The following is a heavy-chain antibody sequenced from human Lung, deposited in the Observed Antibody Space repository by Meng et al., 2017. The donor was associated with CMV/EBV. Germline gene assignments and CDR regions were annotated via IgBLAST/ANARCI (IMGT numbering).Heavy chain of an antibody. V-gene: IGHV3-53*01. CDR1: DFTVSSNY. CDR2: IYSGGTT. CDR3: TRVFGSGSQRYGGYYGMDV. J-gene: IGHJ6*02. Sequence: SCAASDFTVSSNYMSWVRQAPGKGLEWVSLIYSGGTTYYADSVKGRFTISRDNSKNTLYLQMNSLRAEDTAVYYCTRVFGSGSQRYGGYYGMDVWXQGTTVTFSS. D-gene: IGHD3-10*01.